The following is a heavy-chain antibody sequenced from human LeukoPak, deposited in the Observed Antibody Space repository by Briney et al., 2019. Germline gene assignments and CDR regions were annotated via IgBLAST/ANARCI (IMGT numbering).Heavy chain of an antibody. D-gene: IGHD3-3*01. Sequence: REASVKVSCKASGYTFTSYGISWVRQAPGQGLEWMGWISAYNGNTNYAQKLQGRVTMTTDTSTSTAYMELRSLRSDDTAVYYCARDREGRTIFGVVLHYHFDYWGQGTLVTVSS. CDR3: ARDREGRTIFGVVLHYHFDY. V-gene: IGHV1-18*01. J-gene: IGHJ4*02. CDR2: ISAYNGNT. CDR1: GYTFTSYG.